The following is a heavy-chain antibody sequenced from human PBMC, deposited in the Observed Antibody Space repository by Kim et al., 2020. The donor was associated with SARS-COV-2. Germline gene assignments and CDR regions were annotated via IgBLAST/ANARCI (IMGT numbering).Heavy chain of an antibody. Sequence: LKGRVTISVDTSKNQFSLKLSSVTAADTAVYYCARGWSIAVAAPPWYFDLWGRGTLVTVSS. J-gene: IGHJ2*01. CDR3: ARGWSIAVAAPPWYFDL. D-gene: IGHD6-19*01. V-gene: IGHV4-59*09.